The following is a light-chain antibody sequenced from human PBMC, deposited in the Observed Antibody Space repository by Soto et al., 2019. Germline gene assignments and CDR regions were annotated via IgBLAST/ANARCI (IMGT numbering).Light chain of an antibody. CDR2: DVT. CDR1: SSDIGGYNY. J-gene: IGLJ1*01. V-gene: IGLV2-14*01. CDR3: SSYTSSNTLV. Sequence: ALTQPASVSGSPGQSITISCTGTSSDIGGYNYVSWYQHHPGKAPKLMIYDVTNRPSGVSNRFSGSKSDNTASLTISGLQAEDEADYYCSSYTSSNTLVFGTGTKLTVL.